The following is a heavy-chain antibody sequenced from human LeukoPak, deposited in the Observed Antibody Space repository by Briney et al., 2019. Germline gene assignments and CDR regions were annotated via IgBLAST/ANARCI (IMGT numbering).Heavy chain of an antibody. V-gene: IGHV3-30-3*01. CDR1: GFTFSSYA. CDR2: ISYDGSNK. Sequence: GGSLRLSCAASGFTFSSYAMHWVRQAPGKGLEWVAVISYDGSNKYYADSVKGRFTISRDNSKNTLYLQMNSLRAEDTAVYYCASSLCSGGSCYSFLGAFDIWGQGTMVTVSS. CDR3: ASSLCSGGSCYSFLGAFDI. D-gene: IGHD2-15*01. J-gene: IGHJ3*02.